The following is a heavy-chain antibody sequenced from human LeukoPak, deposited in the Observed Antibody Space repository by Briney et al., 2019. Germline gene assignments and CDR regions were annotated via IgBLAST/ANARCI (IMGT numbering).Heavy chain of an antibody. D-gene: IGHD3-10*01. Sequence: ASVKVSCKASGYTFTSYGISWVRQAPGQGLEWMGWISAYNGNTNYAQKFQGRVTITRDTSASTAYMELSSLRSEGTAVYYCARKVTRDDAFDIWGQGTMVTVSS. CDR2: ISAYNGNT. J-gene: IGHJ3*02. CDR3: ARKVTRDDAFDI. V-gene: IGHV1-18*01. CDR1: GYTFTSYG.